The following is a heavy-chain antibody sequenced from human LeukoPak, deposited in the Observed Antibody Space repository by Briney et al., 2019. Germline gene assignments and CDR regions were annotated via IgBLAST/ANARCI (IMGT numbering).Heavy chain of an antibody. CDR3: ARDLGWNYDILTPLYFDY. V-gene: IGHV3-21*01. CDR1: GFTFSSYS. D-gene: IGHD3-9*01. Sequence: GGSLRLSCAASGFTFSSYSMNWVRQAPGKGLERDSSINSSSSYIYYADSVKSRFTISRDNAKNSLYLQMNSLRAEDTAVYYCARDLGWNYDILTPLYFDYWGQGTLVTVSS. J-gene: IGHJ4*02. CDR2: INSSSSYI.